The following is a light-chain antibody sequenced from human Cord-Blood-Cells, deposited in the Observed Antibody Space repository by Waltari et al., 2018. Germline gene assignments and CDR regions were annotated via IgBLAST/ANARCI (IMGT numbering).Light chain of an antibody. CDR2: EDN. CDR3: QSYDSSNVV. CDR1: SGSIASTH. J-gene: IGLJ2*01. V-gene: IGLV6-57*01. Sequence: NFMLTQPHSVSESPGKTVTISCTRSSGSIASTHLQWYQQRPGSSPTTVIYEDNQRPSGVPDRFSGSIDSSSNSASLTISGLKTEDEADYYCQSYDSSNVVFGGGTKLTVL.